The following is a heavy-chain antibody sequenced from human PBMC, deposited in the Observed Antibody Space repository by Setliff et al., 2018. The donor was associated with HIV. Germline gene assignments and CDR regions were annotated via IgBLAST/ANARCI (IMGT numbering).Heavy chain of an antibody. CDR3: AKDTPDPTFITFGGVIPFDY. CDR1: GYTFTNYD. Sequence: ASVKVSCKASGYTFTNYDINWVRQATGQGLEWMGWMNPNSGVSGYALKFHDRVTMTRDTSITTLYMELSSLTSEDTAVYYCAKDTPDPTFITFGGVIPFDYWGQGTLVTVSS. D-gene: IGHD3-16*02. V-gene: IGHV1-8*01. J-gene: IGHJ4*02. CDR2: MNPNSGVS.